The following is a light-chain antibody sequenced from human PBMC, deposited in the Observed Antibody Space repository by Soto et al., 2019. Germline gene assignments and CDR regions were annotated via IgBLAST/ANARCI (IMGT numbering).Light chain of an antibody. CDR2: GAS. CDR3: QQYGGSRLT. Sequence: EIVLTQSPGTLSQSPGERATLSCRASQSVSSGYLAWYQQKPGQAPRLLIYGASSRATGIPDRFSGSGSGTDFTLTITRLEPEDFAVYYCQQYGGSRLTFGGGTKVEIK. CDR1: QSVSSGY. V-gene: IGKV3-20*01. J-gene: IGKJ4*01.